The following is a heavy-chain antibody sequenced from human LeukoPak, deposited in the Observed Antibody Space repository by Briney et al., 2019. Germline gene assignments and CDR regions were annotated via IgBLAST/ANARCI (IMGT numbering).Heavy chain of an antibody. CDR2: ISGSGGST. J-gene: IGHJ4*02. CDR3: AKDSTYYYGSGSPTYFDY. Sequence: GGSLRLSCAASGFTFSSYAMSWVRQAPGKGLEWVSAISGSGGSTYYADSVKGRFTISRDNSKNTLYLQMNSLRAEDTAVYYCAKDSTYYYGSGSPTYFDYWGQGTLVTVSS. D-gene: IGHD3-10*01. CDR1: GFTFSSYA. V-gene: IGHV3-23*01.